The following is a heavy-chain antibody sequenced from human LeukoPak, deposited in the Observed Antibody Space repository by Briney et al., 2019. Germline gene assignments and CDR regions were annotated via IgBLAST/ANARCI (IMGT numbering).Heavy chain of an antibody. CDR1: GYTLTELS. Sequence: GASVKVSCKVSGYTLTELSMHWVRQAPGKGLEWMGGFDPEDGETIYAQKFQGRVTMTEDTSTDTAYMELSSLRSEDTAVYYCATGPLGVVVPAASWWYFDLWGRGTLVTVSS. D-gene: IGHD2-2*01. J-gene: IGHJ2*01. CDR2: FDPEDGET. V-gene: IGHV1-24*01. CDR3: ATGPLGVVVPAASWWYFDL.